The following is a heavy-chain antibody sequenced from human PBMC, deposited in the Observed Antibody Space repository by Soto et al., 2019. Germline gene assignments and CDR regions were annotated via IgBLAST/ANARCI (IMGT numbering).Heavy chain of an antibody. D-gene: IGHD3-22*01. Sequence: GGSLRLSCAASGFTFSSYGMHWVRQAPGKGLEWVAVIWYDGSNKYYADSVKGRFTISRDNSKNTLYLQMNSLRAEDTAVYYCARDSGGITMIVGNFDYWGQGTLVTVSS. CDR1: GFTFSSYG. J-gene: IGHJ4*02. CDR2: IWYDGSNK. V-gene: IGHV3-33*01. CDR3: ARDSGGITMIVGNFDY.